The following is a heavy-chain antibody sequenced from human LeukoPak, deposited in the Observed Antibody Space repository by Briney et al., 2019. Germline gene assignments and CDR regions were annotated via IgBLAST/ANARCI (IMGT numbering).Heavy chain of an antibody. CDR2: IIPIFGTA. Sequence: SVKVSCKASGGTFSSYAISWVRQAPGQGLEWMGGIIPIFGTAHYAQKFQGRVTITADESTSTAYMELSSLRSEDTAVYYCARDGAMVRGVIDYWGQGTLVTVSS. CDR3: ARDGAMVRGVIDY. V-gene: IGHV1-69*01. CDR1: GGTFSSYA. D-gene: IGHD3-10*01. J-gene: IGHJ4*02.